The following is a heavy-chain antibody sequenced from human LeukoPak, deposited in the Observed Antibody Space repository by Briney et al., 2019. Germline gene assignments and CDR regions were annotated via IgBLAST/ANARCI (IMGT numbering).Heavy chain of an antibody. D-gene: IGHD4-17*01. CDR1: GGSISSYY. J-gene: IGHJ6*02. CDR2: IYYSRST. Sequence: PSETLSLTCTVSGGSISSYYWSWIRQPPGKGLEWIGYIYYSRSTNYNPSLKSRVTISVDTSKNQFSLKLSSVTAADTAVYYCARHLATVTFYYYGMDVWGQGTTVTVSS. V-gene: IGHV4-59*08. CDR3: ARHLATVTFYYYGMDV.